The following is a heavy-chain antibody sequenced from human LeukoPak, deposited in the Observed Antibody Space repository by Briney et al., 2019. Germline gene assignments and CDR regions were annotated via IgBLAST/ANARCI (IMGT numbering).Heavy chain of an antibody. CDR2: IKQDGSEK. V-gene: IGHV3-7*01. CDR1: GFTFSSYW. D-gene: IGHD6-19*01. J-gene: IGHJ6*03. Sequence: GGSLRLSCAASGFTFSSYWMSWVRQAPGKGLEWVANIKQDGSEKYYVDSVKGRFTISRDNAKNSLYLQMNSLRAEDTAVYYCARLPTGSSGRFWGNYYYYMDVWGKGTTVTISS. CDR3: ARLPTGSSGRFWGNYYYYMDV.